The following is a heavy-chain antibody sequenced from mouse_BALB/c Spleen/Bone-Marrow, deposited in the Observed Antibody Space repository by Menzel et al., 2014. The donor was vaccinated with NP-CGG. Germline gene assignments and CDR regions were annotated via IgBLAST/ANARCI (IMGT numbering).Heavy chain of an antibody. CDR2: ISGDGRYT. CDR1: GFSFSNYG. CDR3: ARHAYYDQTEVSFVY. Sequence: EVKLVESGGGLVKSGGSLKLSCAASGFSFSNYGMSWVRQTPEKRLEWVATISGDGRYTFYSDSVKGRFTISRDNAKNNLYLQLSSLRSEDTALYYCARHAYYDQTEVSFVYWGLGTLVTVSA. D-gene: IGHD2-4*01. J-gene: IGHJ3*01. V-gene: IGHV5-9-2*01.